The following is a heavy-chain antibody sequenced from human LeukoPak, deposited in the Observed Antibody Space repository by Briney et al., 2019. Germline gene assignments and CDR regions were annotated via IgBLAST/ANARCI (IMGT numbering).Heavy chain of an antibody. D-gene: IGHD4-17*01. J-gene: IGHJ4*02. CDR2: IYPGDSDT. V-gene: IGHV5-51*01. Sequence: GESLKISCKGSGYSFTSYWIGWVRQMPGKGLEWIGIIYPGDSDTRCSPSFQGQVTISADKSISTAYLQWSSLKASDTAMYYCARMNYGDYDYFDYWGQGTLVTVSS. CDR3: ARMNYGDYDYFDY. CDR1: GYSFTSYW.